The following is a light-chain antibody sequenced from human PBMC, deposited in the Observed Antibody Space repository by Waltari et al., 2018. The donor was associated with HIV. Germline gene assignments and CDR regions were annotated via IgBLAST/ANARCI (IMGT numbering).Light chain of an antibody. V-gene: IGKV4-1*01. CDR2: WAS. CDR1: QSVLYSSNNKNY. CDR3: QQYYSTPWT. Sequence: DMEMTQFPDSLAVSLNERATINCKSSQSVLYSSNNKNYLAWHQQKPGQPPKLLIYWASTRESGVPDRFSGSGSGTDFTLTISSLQAEDVAVYYCQQYYSTPWTFGQGTKVEI. J-gene: IGKJ1*01.